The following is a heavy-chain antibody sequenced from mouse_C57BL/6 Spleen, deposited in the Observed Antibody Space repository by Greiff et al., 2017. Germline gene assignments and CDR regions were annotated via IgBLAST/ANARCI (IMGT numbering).Heavy chain of an antibody. D-gene: IGHD2-4*01. CDR1: GYTFTSYW. CDR2: IDPSDSYT. Sequence: QVQLQQSGAELVMPGASVKLSCKASGYTFTSYWMHWVKQRPGQGLEWIGEIDPSDSYTNYNQKFKGKSTLTVDKSSSTAYMQLSSLTSEDSAVYYCARNYDYEGWFAYWGQGTLVTVSA. CDR3: ARNYDYEGWFAY. J-gene: IGHJ3*01. V-gene: IGHV1-69*01.